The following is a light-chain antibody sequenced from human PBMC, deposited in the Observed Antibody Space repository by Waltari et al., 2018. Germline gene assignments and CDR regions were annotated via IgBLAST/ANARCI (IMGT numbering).Light chain of an antibody. V-gene: IGKV2-28*01. CDR2: LGS. J-gene: IGKJ2*01. CDR3: MQILQPART. Sequence: DILMTQSPLPLPVTPGEPASISCRSSQSLLHSNGYNYLDWYLQKPGQSPQVLVYLGSNRGSGVPDRFSGSGSGTDFTLNSSRVEAEDVGVYYCMQILQPARTFGQGTRLEIK. CDR1: QSLLHSNGYNY.